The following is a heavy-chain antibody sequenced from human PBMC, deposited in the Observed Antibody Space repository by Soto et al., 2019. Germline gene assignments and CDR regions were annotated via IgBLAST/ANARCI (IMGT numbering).Heavy chain of an antibody. CDR2: IANDGSNK. Sequence: QVQLVESGGGVVQPGRSLRLSCAASGFIFSSNAMHWVRQAPGKGLEWVAVIANDGSNKYYADSVKGRFTISRDNSKNTLYRQMTSLSAEDTAVYYCTRADPTVTLSVFDPWGQGTLVTVSS. J-gene: IGHJ5*02. D-gene: IGHD4-17*01. V-gene: IGHV3-30-3*01. CDR1: GFIFSSNA. CDR3: TRADPTVTLSVFDP.